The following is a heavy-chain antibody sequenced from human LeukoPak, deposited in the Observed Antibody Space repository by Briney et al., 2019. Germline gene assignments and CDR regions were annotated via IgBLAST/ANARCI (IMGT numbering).Heavy chain of an antibody. V-gene: IGHV4-59*01. Sequence: PSETLSLTCTVSGGSLSTYYWSWIRQPPGKGLEWTAYVYYTGSTKSNPSLKSRVTMSVDTSKNHFSLKLSSVTAADTAVYYCARSFRGGATRYYFDYWGQGTLVTVSS. CDR2: VYYTGST. D-gene: IGHD1-26*01. J-gene: IGHJ4*02. CDR3: ARSFRGGATRYYFDY. CDR1: GGSLSTYY.